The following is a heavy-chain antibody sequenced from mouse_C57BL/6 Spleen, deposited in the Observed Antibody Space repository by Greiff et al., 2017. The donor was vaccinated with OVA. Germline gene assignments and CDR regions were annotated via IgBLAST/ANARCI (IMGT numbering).Heavy chain of an antibody. CDR2: ISSGSSTI. D-gene: IGHD2-1*01. V-gene: IGHV5-17*01. CDR3: ANYGNYEGLAY. Sequence: EVQRVESGGGLVKPGGSLKLSCAASGFTFSDYGMHWVRQAPEKGLEWVAYISSGSSTIYYADTVKGRFTISRDNAKNTLFLQMTSLRSEDTAMYYCANYGNYEGLAYWGQGTLVTVSA. CDR1: GFTFSDYG. J-gene: IGHJ3*01.